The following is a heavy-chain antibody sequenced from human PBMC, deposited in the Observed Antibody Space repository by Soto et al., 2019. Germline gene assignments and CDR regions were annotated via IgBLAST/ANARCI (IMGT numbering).Heavy chain of an antibody. Sequence: SETLSLTSTVSGGSISSSSYYWGWIRQPPGKGLEWIGSIYYSGSTYYNPSLKSRVTISVDTSKNQFSLKLSSVTAADTAVYYCARQVITMVRGVISLAENYYYGMDVWGQGTTVTVSS. CDR3: ARQVITMVRGVISLAENYYYGMDV. V-gene: IGHV4-39*01. CDR1: GGSISSSSYY. CDR2: IYYSGST. J-gene: IGHJ6*02. D-gene: IGHD3-10*01.